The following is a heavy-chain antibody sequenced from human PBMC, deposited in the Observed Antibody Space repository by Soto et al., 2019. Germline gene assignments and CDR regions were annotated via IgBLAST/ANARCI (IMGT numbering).Heavy chain of an antibody. V-gene: IGHV2-70*11. CDR2: IDWDDDK. J-gene: IGHJ6*03. Sequence: SGPTLVNPTQTLTLTCTFSGFSLSTSGMCVSWIRQPPGKALEWLARIDWDDDKYYSTSLKTRLTISKDTSKNQVVLTMTNMDPVDTATYYCARTTYSSSSQGGGYYYYYMDVWGKGTTVTVSS. CDR1: GFSLSTSGMC. CDR3: ARTTYSSSSQGGGYYYYYMDV. D-gene: IGHD6-6*01.